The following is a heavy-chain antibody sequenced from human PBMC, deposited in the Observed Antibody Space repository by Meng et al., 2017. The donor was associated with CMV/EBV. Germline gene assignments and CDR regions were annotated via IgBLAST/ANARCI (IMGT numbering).Heavy chain of an antibody. D-gene: IGHD6-13*01. J-gene: IGHJ4*02. V-gene: IGHV1-46*01. CDR3: ARDITPRAAAGPDPGPPDY. CDR1: GYTFTSYY. CDR2: IIPSGGST. Sequence: ASVMVSCKASGYTFTSYYMHWVRQAPGQGLEWMGIIIPSGGSTSYSQKFQGRVTMTSDTSTSTAYMKLSSLRSEDTAVYYCARDITPRAAAGPDPGPPDYWGQGTLVTVSS.